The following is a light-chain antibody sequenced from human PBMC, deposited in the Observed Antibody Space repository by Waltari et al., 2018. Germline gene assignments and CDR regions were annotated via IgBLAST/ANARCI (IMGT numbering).Light chain of an antibody. Sequence: DIRMTQSPSSLSASIGDRVTISCRASQNIATYLNWYQQKSGKAPKLLIYGASTLQSGVPSRFSGSGSGTDFTLTISSLRPEDVAIYFCQHSYNVPLTCGGGTQVEI. J-gene: IGKJ4*01. CDR3: QHSYNVPLT. V-gene: IGKV1-39*01. CDR2: GAS. CDR1: QNIATY.